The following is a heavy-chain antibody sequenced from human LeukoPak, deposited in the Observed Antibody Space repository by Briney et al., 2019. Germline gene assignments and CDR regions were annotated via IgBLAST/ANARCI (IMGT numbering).Heavy chain of an antibody. CDR1: GFTFRTYA. CDR3: AKDIGGGAVAGTGYYGMDV. V-gene: IGHV3-23*01. J-gene: IGHJ6*02. D-gene: IGHD6-19*01. Sequence: GGSLRLSCTASGFTFRTYAMNWVRQAPGKGLEWLSGISGSGNGTYYADSVKGRFTISRDNAKNSLYLQMNSLRAEDTALYYCAKDIGGGAVAGTGYYGMDVWGQGTTVTVSS. CDR2: ISGSGNGT.